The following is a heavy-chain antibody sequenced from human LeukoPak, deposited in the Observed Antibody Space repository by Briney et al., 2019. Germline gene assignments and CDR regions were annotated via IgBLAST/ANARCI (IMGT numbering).Heavy chain of an antibody. V-gene: IGHV3-23*01. Sequence: GSLRLSCAASGFSFSNYAMNWVRQAPGKGLEWVSAISGSGGSTYYADSVKGRFTISRDNSKNTLYLQMNSLRAEDTAVYYCAKGIVVMVGATPSWGYFDYWGQGSLVTVSS. CDR1: GFSFSNYA. D-gene: IGHD2-15*01. CDR3: AKGIVVMVGATPSWGYFDY. CDR2: ISGSGGST. J-gene: IGHJ4*02.